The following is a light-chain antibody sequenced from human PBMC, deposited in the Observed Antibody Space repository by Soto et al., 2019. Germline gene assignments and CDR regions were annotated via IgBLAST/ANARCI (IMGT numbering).Light chain of an antibody. CDR3: HQARSLPYA. J-gene: IGKJ2*01. Sequence: DIQMTQSPSSVSASVGDRVTITCRASEDISSWLAWYQQKPGKAPKLLIYAASTLQSGVPPRFSGSGSGTDFTLTSSSLQPEDFATYYCHQARSLPYAFGQGTNLEIK. CDR1: EDISSW. V-gene: IGKV1-12*01. CDR2: AAS.